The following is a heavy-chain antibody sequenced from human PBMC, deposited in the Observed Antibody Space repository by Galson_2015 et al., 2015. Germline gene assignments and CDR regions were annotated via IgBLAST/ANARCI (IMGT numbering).Heavy chain of an antibody. J-gene: IGHJ4*02. V-gene: IGHV3-23*01. CDR1: GFTFSTYA. CDR2: ISGGGINI. D-gene: IGHD3-9*01. CDR3: AKDQNYEILTGGFDY. Sequence: SLRLSCAASGFTFSTYAMSWVRQTPGKGLEWVSAISGGGINIYYADSVKGRFTISRDNSKNTLHLQINSLRAEDTAVYYCAKDQNYEILTGGFDYWGQGMLVTVSS.